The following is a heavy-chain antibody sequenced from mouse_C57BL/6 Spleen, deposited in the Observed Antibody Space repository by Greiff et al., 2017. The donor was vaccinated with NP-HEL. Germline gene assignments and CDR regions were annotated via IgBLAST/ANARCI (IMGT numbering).Heavy chain of an antibody. CDR1: GFSFNTYA. Sequence: GGGLVQPKGSLKLSCAASGFSFNTYAMNWVRQAPGKGLDWVARIRSKSNNYATYYADSVKDRFTISRDDSESMLYLQMNNLKTEDTAMYYCVRQSRYFDVWGTGTTVTVSS. CDR3: VRQSRYFDV. J-gene: IGHJ1*03. CDR2: IRSKSNNYAT. V-gene: IGHV10-1*01.